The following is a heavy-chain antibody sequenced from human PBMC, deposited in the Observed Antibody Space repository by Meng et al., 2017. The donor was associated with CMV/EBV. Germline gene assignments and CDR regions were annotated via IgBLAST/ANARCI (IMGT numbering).Heavy chain of an antibody. CDR2: IKQDGSEK. V-gene: IGHV3-7*01. D-gene: IGHD1-26*01. Sequence: GESLKISCAASGFTFSDYYMSWIRQAPGKGLEWVANIKQDGSEKYYVDSVKGRFTISRDNAKNSLYLQMNSLRAEDTAVYYCARDLGGGATTGNYWGQGTLVTVSS. J-gene: IGHJ4*02. CDR1: GFTFSDYY. CDR3: ARDLGGGATTGNY.